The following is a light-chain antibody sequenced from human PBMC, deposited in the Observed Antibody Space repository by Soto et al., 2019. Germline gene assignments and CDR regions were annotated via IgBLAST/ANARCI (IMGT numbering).Light chain of an antibody. CDR3: QQYYSLPLT. Sequence: DIVMTQSPESLAVSLGERATINCKSSQSVFYSSNNKNYLTWYQQKPGQPPKLLIHWASTRESGVPDRFSGSGSETDFTLTISSLQAEDVVVYYCQQYYSLPLTFGGGTKVEIK. V-gene: IGKV4-1*01. CDR1: QSVFYSSNNKNY. CDR2: WAS. J-gene: IGKJ4*01.